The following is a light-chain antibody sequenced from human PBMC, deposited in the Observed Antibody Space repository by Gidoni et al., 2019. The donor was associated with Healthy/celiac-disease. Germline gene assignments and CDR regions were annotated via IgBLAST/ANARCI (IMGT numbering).Light chain of an antibody. CDR1: KLGDKY. CDR2: QDS. CDR3: QAWDSRTSVV. V-gene: IGLV3-1*01. J-gene: IGLJ2*01. Sequence: SYELSQPPSVSVSLGPTARIPCSGDKLGDKYACWYQQKPGQSPVLVIYQDSKRPSGIPERFSGSNSGNTATLTISGTQAMDEAEYYCQAWDSRTSVVFGGGTKLTVL.